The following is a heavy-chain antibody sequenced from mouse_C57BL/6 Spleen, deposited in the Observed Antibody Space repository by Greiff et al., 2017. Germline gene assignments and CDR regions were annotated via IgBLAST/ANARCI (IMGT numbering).Heavy chain of an antibody. Sequence: QVQLKESGPGLVAPSQSLSITCTVSGFSLTSYGVHWVRQPPGTGLEWLVVIWSDGSTTYNSALKSRLSISKDNSKSQVFLKMNSLQTDDTAMYYCARHGGYSSYWYFDVWGTGTTVTVSS. CDR1: GFSLTSYG. CDR3: ARHGGYSSYWYFDV. J-gene: IGHJ1*03. D-gene: IGHD2-3*01. CDR2: IWSDGST. V-gene: IGHV2-6-1*01.